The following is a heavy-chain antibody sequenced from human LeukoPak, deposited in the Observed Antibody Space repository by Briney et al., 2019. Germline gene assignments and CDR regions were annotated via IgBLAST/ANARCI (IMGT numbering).Heavy chain of an antibody. CDR2: INPNSGGT. Sequence: ASVKVSCKASGYTFTGYYMHWVLQAPGQGLEWMGRINPNSGGTNYAQKFQGRVTMTRDTSISTAYMELSRLRSDDTAVHYCARDKQIGVPAESGMDVWGQGTTVTVSS. V-gene: IGHV1-2*06. D-gene: IGHD2-2*01. CDR1: GYTFTGYY. J-gene: IGHJ6*02. CDR3: ARDKQIGVPAESGMDV.